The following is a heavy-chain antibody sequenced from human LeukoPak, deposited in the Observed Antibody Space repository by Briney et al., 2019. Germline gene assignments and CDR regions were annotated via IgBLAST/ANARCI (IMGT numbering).Heavy chain of an antibody. CDR3: ARDRIGVGYCSGGSCGVFDY. D-gene: IGHD2-15*01. J-gene: IGHJ4*02. CDR1: GFTFSSYG. CDR2: ISYDGSNK. V-gene: IGHV3-30*03. Sequence: GGSLRLSCAASGFTFSSYGMHWVRQAPGKGLEWVAVISYDGSNKYYADSVKGRFTISRDNSKNTLYLQMNSLGHEDAAVYYCARDRIGVGYCSGGSCGVFDYWGQGTLVTVSS.